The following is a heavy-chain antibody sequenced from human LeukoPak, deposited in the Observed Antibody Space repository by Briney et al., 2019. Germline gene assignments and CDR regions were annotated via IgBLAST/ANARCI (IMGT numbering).Heavy chain of an antibody. CDR3: ARDKGYSGSIYYYYGMDV. V-gene: IGHV3-7*01. D-gene: IGHD5-12*01. Sequence: PGGSLRLSCVASGFTYTNYWMAWVRQAPGKGLEWVANIKGDGSDKNHADSVKGRFTVSRDNAKNTLYLQMNSLRAEDTAVYYCARDKGYSGSIYYYYGMDVWGQGTTVTVSS. J-gene: IGHJ6*02. CDR1: GFTYTNYW. CDR2: IKGDGSDK.